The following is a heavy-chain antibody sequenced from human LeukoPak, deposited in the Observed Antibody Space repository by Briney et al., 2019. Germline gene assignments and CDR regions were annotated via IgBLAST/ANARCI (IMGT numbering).Heavy chain of an antibody. CDR3: ASLGSCSGGSCYARFYYYYYGMDV. CDR2: ISSSSSYI. D-gene: IGHD2-15*01. V-gene: IGHV3-21*01. J-gene: IGHJ6*02. CDR1: GFTFSSYS. Sequence: GSLRLSCAASGFTFSSYSMNWVRQAPGKGLEWVSSISSSSSYIYYADSVKGRFTISRDNAKNSLYLQMNSLRAEDTAVYYCASLGSCSGGSCYARFYYYYYGMDVWGQGTTVTVSS.